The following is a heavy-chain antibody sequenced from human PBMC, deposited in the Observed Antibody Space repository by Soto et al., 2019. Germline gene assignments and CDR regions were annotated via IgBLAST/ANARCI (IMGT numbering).Heavy chain of an antibody. CDR2: IYIDGST. Sequence: EVQLVESGGGLVQPGGSLRLSCAVSGFSVRRNYMNGVRQAPGKGLEWVSVIYIDGSTYYADSVKCRFTISRDNSKNTLYLQMNTLRAENTAVYYCARDPFGGDARGAVWGQGTTVTVSS. D-gene: IGHD3-10*01. CDR3: ARDPFGGDARGAV. V-gene: IGHV3-66*01. CDR1: GFSVRRNY. J-gene: IGHJ6*02.